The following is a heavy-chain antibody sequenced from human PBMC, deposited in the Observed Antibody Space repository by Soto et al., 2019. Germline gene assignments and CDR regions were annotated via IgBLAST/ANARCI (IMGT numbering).Heavy chain of an antibody. CDR3: AREPTYFDY. CDR1: GYTFTSYG. V-gene: IGHV1-18*01. J-gene: IGHJ4*02. CDR2: ISAYKGNT. Sequence: QVQLMQSGDEVKKPGASVRVSCKSSGYTFTSYGISLVRQAPGQGLEWRGWISAYKGNTNYAQKLQGRVTMTTDTSTSTAYMELRSLRSDDTAVYYCAREPTYFDYWGQGTLVTVSS.